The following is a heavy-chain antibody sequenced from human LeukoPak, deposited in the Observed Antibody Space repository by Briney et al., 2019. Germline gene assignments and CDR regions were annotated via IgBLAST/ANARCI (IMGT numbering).Heavy chain of an antibody. D-gene: IGHD3-10*01. CDR2: ISGSGGST. Sequence: GGSLRLSCAASGFTFSSYAMSWVRQAPGKGLEWVSAISGSGGSTYYADSVKGRFTNSRDNSKNTLYLQMNSLRAEDTAVYYCAKDGYYGSGPPDYWGQGTLVTVSS. CDR3: AKDGYYGSGPPDY. CDR1: GFTFSSYA. V-gene: IGHV3-23*01. J-gene: IGHJ4*02.